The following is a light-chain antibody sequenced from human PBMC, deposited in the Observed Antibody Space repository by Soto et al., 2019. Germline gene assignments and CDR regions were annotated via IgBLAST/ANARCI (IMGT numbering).Light chain of an antibody. Sequence: DIQMTQSPSSLSASVGDRVTITCRASQSISSYLNWYQQKPGKAPKVLIYAASSLQSGVPSRFSGSGSGTDFTLTISSLQPEDFATYYCQQSYSTPRTFGQGTKLESK. CDR2: AAS. CDR3: QQSYSTPRT. J-gene: IGKJ2*02. V-gene: IGKV1-39*01. CDR1: QSISSY.